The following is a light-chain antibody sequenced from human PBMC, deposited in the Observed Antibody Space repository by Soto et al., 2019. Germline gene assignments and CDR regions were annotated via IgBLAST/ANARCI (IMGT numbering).Light chain of an antibody. J-gene: IGKJ5*01. CDR2: ASS. V-gene: IGKV3-20*01. CDR3: QLSGSSPH. CDR1: QYINTR. Sequence: IVLTQSPATLSLSPGKRATLSCRASQYINTRLAWYQHRPGQAPRLLIYASSNRATGIPDRFSGSASGTDFTLTSNRLEPEDFAVYYCQLSGSSPHFGQGTRLEFK.